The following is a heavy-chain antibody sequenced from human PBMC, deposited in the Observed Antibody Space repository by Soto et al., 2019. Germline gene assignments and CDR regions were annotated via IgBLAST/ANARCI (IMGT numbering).Heavy chain of an antibody. CDR2: IWYDGSNK. J-gene: IGHJ4*02. V-gene: IGHV3-33*01. CDR3: ASVGSRSSSALDY. CDR1: GFTFSSYG. D-gene: IGHD3-10*01. Sequence: PGGSLRLSCAASGFTFSSYGMHWVRQSPGKGLEWVAVIWYDGSNKYYADSVKGRFTISRDNSKNTLYLQMNSLRAEDTAVYYCASVGSRSSSALDYWGKGTLVTVAS.